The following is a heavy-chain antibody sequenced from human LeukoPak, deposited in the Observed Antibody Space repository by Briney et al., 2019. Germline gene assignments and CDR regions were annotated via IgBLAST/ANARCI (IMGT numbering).Heavy chain of an antibody. CDR2: IYYSGST. V-gene: IGHV4-34*01. J-gene: IGHJ4*02. D-gene: IGHD6-13*01. CDR1: GGSFSGYY. Sequence: SETLSLTCAVYGGSFSGYYWGWIRQPPGKGLEWIGSIYYSGSTYYNPSLKSRVTISVDTSKNQFSLNLNSVTAADTAVYYCARLSSSWILDYWGQGTLVTVSS. CDR3: ARLSSSWILDY.